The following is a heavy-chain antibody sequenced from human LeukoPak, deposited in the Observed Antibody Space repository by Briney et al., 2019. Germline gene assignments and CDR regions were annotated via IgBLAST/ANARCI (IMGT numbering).Heavy chain of an antibody. J-gene: IGHJ3*02. V-gene: IGHV4-4*02. Sequence: NPSETLSLTCAVSGDSVTGNHWWSWVRQSPGKGLEWLGESNESDDTFYNPSVKSRVTILLDKSNNQFSLILTSVTAADTARYYCARLNRGGLLDIWGQGTMVSVSS. CDR3: ARLNRGGLLDI. D-gene: IGHD3-10*01. CDR1: GDSVTGNHW. CDR2: SNESDDT.